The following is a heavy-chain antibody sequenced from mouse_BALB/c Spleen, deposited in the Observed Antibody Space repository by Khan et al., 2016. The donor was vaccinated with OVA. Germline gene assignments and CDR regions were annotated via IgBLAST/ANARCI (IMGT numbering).Heavy chain of an antibody. D-gene: IGHD2-1*01. J-gene: IGHJ1*01. V-gene: IGHV5-6-4*01. Sequence: EVELVESGGGLVRPGGSLKLSCAASGFSFTTYTMSWVRQTPEKRLEWVATINSGSTYTYYPDSVKGRFTISRDNAKNTLYLQMSSLKSEDTAMYYCTSDGNYAPWYFDVWGAGTTVTVSS. CDR3: TSDGNYAPWYFDV. CDR1: GFSFTTYT. CDR2: INSGSTYT.